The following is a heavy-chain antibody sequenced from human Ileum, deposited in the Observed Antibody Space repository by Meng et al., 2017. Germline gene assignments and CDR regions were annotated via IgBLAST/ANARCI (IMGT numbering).Heavy chain of an antibody. J-gene: IGHJ5*02. D-gene: IGHD3-10*01. CDR1: GYSISSGYF. CDR3: ARDPGWFGDLLAGNWFDP. CDR2: VYQSGST. Sequence: SETLSLTCSVSGYSISSGYFWGWIRQPPGKGLEWIGSVYQSGSTYYNPSLKSRVTISEDTSKNQFSLKLRSVTAADTAVYYCARDPGWFGDLLAGNWFDPWGQGTLVTVSS. V-gene: IGHV4-38-2*02.